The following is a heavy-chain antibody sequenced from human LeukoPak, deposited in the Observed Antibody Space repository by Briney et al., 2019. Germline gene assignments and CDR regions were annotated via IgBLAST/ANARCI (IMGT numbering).Heavy chain of an antibody. CDR3: ARDNRIMIFGVVTYFDY. CDR1: GFTFSSYC. D-gene: IGHD3-3*01. CDR2: IKQGGSEK. V-gene: IGHV3-7*01. Sequence: PGGSLRLSCAASGFTFSSYCMSWVRQAPGKGLEWVANIKQGGSEKYYVDSVKGRLTISRDNAKNSLDLRMNSLRGEETAGEYCARDNRIMIFGVVTYFDYWGQGSLVTVSS. J-gene: IGHJ4*02.